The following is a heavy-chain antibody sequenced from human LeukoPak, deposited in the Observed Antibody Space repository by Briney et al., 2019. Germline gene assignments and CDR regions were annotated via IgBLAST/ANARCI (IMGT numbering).Heavy chain of an antibody. D-gene: IGHD3-22*01. CDR2: ISASNGNT. CDR1: GYTFTSYG. CDR3: ARDDPHRAGSGYYGRVDY. Sequence: ASVKVSCKASGYTFTSYGISWVRQAPGQGLEWVGWISASNGNTNYAQKLQGRVTMTTDTSTSTAYMELRSLRSDDTAVYYCARDDPHRAGSGYYGRVDYWGQGTLVTVSS. J-gene: IGHJ4*02. V-gene: IGHV1-18*01.